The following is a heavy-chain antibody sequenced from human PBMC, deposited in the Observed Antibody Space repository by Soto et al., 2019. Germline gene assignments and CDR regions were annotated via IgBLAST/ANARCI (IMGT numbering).Heavy chain of an antibody. CDR3: AKDAVPYNGKWDWFDS. CDR2: IGGTGTDT. D-gene: IGHD1-20*01. V-gene: IGHV3-23*01. Sequence: DVQLLESGGGLVQPGGSLTLSCAASRFTFSDFAMSWVRQAPGKGLEWVSSIGGTGTDTHYADSVKGRFTISRDNSRNTLYLKIDSLRDEDTAVYYCAKDAVPYNGKWDWFDSWGQGTLVIVSS. CDR1: RFTFSDFA. J-gene: IGHJ5*01.